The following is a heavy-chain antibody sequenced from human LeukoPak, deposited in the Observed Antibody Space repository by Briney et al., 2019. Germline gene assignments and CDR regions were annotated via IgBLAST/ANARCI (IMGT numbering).Heavy chain of an antibody. Sequence: PSETLSLTCAVYGGSFGGYYWSWIRQPPGKGLEWIGEINHSGSTNYNPSLKSRVTISVDTSKNQFSLKLSSVTAADTAVYYCARGLYYDFWSGYYTYSNWFDPWGQGTLVTVSS. CDR1: GGSFGGYY. V-gene: IGHV4-34*01. CDR3: ARGLYYDFWSGYYTYSNWFDP. CDR2: INHSGST. J-gene: IGHJ5*02. D-gene: IGHD3-3*01.